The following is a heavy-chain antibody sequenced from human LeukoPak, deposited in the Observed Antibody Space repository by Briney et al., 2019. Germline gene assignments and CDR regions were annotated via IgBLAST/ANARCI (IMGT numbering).Heavy chain of an antibody. J-gene: IGHJ4*02. CDR3: ASSPKGAAVDY. Sequence: PGGSLRLSCAASGFTLSSYTMNWVRQAPGKGLEWVSSISSSSLYIYYADSVKGRFTISRDNAKNSLYLQMNSLRAEDTAVYYCASSPKGAAVDYWGQGTLVTVSS. D-gene: IGHD6-13*01. CDR1: GFTLSSYT. V-gene: IGHV3-21*01. CDR2: ISSSSLYI.